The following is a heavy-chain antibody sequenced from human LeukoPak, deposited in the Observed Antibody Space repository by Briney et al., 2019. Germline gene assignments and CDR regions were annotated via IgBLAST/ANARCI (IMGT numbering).Heavy chain of an antibody. V-gene: IGHV4-59*12. Sequence: SETLSLTCTVSSDSISSYYWSWIRQPPGKGLEWIGYIYYSGSTYYNPSLKSRVTISVDTSKNQFSLKLSSVTAADTAVYYCARDLTNYYDSSGYPPGAFDIWGQGTMATVSS. CDR3: ARDLTNYYDSSGYPPGAFDI. J-gene: IGHJ3*02. CDR2: IYYSGST. D-gene: IGHD3-22*01. CDR1: SDSISSYY.